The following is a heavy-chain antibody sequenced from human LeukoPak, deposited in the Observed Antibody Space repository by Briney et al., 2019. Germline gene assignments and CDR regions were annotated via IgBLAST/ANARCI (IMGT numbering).Heavy chain of an antibody. CDR3: ARWRWQQSEFDC. V-gene: IGHV3-7*01. D-gene: IGHD5-24*01. CDR1: GGSISSSNW. J-gene: IGHJ4*02. Sequence: ASETLSLTCAVSGGSISSSNWWSWVRQAPGKGLEWVATTHQYGGDNRYADSVKGRFTISRDNAKNSVYLQMNSLRVDDTAVYYCARWRWQQSEFDCWGQGTLVTVSS. CDR2: THQYGGDN.